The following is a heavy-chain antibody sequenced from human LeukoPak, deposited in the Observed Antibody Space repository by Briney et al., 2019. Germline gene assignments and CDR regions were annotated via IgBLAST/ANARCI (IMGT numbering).Heavy chain of an antibody. V-gene: IGHV1-69*13. CDR1: GGTFSSYA. Sequence: ASVKVSCKASGGTFSSYAISWVRQAPGQGLEWMGGIIPIFGTANYAQKFQGRVTITADESTSTAYMELSSLRSEDTAVCYCARDSGHYDSSGFPLYYFDYWGQGTLVTVSS. D-gene: IGHD3-22*01. J-gene: IGHJ4*02. CDR3: ARDSGHYDSSGFPLYYFDY. CDR2: IIPIFGTA.